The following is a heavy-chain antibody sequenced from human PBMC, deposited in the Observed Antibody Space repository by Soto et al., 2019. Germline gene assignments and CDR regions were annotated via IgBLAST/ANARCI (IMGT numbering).Heavy chain of an antibody. CDR3: ARDAGIAAAGSFWFDP. V-gene: IGHV1-69*13. CDR1: GGTFSSYA. D-gene: IGHD6-13*01. J-gene: IGHJ5*02. Sequence: SVKVSCKASGGTFSSYAISWVRQAPGQGLEWMGGIIPIFGTANYAQKFQGRVTITADESTSTAYMELSSLRSEDTAVYYCARDAGIAAAGSFWFDPWGQGTLVTVSS. CDR2: IIPIFGTA.